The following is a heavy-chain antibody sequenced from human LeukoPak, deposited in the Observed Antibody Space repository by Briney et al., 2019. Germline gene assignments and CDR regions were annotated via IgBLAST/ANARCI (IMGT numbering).Heavy chain of an antibody. V-gene: IGHV3-48*04. CDR3: ARDSLYYYDSSGYHFDY. D-gene: IGHD3-22*01. Sequence: PGGSLRLSCAASGFTFSSYSMNWVRQAPGKGLEWVSYISSSSSTIYYADSVKGRFTISRDNAKNSLYLQMNSLRAEDTAVYYCARDSLYYYDSSGYHFDYWGQGTLVTVSS. J-gene: IGHJ4*02. CDR2: ISSSSSTI. CDR1: GFTFSSYS.